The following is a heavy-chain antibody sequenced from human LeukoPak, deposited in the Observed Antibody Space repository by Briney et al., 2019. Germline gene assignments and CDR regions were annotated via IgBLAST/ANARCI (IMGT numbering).Heavy chain of an antibody. CDR3: ARTMVRGVTFDY. CDR1: GGSISSSSYY. Sequence: SETLSLTCTVSGGSISSSSYYWGWIRQPPGKGLEWIWSIYYSGSTNYNPSLKSRVTISVDTSKNQFSLKLSSVTAADTAVYYCARTMVRGVTFDYWGQGTLVTVSS. D-gene: IGHD3-10*01. CDR2: IYYSGST. V-gene: IGHV4-39*07. J-gene: IGHJ4*02.